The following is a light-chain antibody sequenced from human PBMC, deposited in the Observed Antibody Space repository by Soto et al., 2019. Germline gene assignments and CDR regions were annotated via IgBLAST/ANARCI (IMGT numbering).Light chain of an antibody. CDR2: EVS. CDR1: SSDVGGYNY. J-gene: IGLJ1*01. V-gene: IGLV2-14*01. Sequence: QSALTQPASVSGSPGQSITISCTGTSSDVGGYNYVSGYQHHPGKAPKLMIYEVSNRPLGVSNRFSGSKSGNTASLTISGLQAEDEANYYCSSYTSSRTLVFGTGTKLTVL. CDR3: SSYTSSRTLV.